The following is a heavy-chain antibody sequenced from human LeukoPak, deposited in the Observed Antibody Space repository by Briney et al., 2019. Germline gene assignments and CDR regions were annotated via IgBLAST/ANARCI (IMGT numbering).Heavy chain of an antibody. CDR1: GFTFSNYW. CDR3: AELGITMIGGV. D-gene: IGHD3-10*02. J-gene: IGHJ6*04. CDR2: INSDGINT. Sequence: GGSLRLSCAASGFTFSNYWMHWVRQAPGKGLVWVLRINSDGINTSYADSVKGRFTISRDNAKNTLNLQMNSLRAEDTAVYYCAELGITMIGGVWGKGTTVTISS. V-gene: IGHV3-74*01.